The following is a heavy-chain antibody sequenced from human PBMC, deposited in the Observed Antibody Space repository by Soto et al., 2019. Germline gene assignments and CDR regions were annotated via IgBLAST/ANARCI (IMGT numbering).Heavy chain of an antibody. V-gene: IGHV1-69*14. CDR2: IIPIFGTA. J-gene: IGHJ6*02. CDR3: ARVYGGGSYYYYGMDV. CDR1: GGTFSSYA. Sequence: QVQLVQSGAEVKKPGSSVKVSCKASGGTFSSYALSWVRQAPGQGLEWMGGIIPIFGTANYAQKFQGRVTLTADRSTSTAYMELSSLRSEDTAVYYCARVYGGGSYYYYGMDVWGQGTTVTVSS. D-gene: IGHD3-16*01.